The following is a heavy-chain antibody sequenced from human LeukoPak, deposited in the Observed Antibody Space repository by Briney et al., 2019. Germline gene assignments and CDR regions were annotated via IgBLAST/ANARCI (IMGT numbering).Heavy chain of an antibody. Sequence: ASVKVSCKASGYTFTSYGISWVRQAPGQGPEWMGWISAYNGNTNYAQKLQGRVTMTTDTSTSTAYMELRSLRSDDTAVYYCARDSGVEMATIPFDYWGQGTLVTVSS. V-gene: IGHV1-18*01. D-gene: IGHD5-24*01. CDR1: GYTFTSYG. J-gene: IGHJ4*02. CDR2: ISAYNGNT. CDR3: ARDSGVEMATIPFDY.